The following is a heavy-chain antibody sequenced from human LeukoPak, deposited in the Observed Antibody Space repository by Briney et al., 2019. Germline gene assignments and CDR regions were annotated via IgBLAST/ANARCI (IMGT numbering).Heavy chain of an antibody. CDR2: IYYSGST. Sequence: SETLSLTCTVSGGSISSYYWSWIRQPPGKGLEWIGYIYYSGSTNYNPSLKSRVTISVDTSKNQFSLKLSSVTAADTAVYYCARVGQYYYGSGSYRTLYFDYWGQGTLVTGSS. D-gene: IGHD3-10*01. V-gene: IGHV4-59*08. CDR1: GGSISSYY. CDR3: ARVGQYYYGSGSYRTLYFDY. J-gene: IGHJ4*02.